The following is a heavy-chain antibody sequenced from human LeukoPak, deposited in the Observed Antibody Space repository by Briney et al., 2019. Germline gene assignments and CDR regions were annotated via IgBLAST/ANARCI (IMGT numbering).Heavy chain of an antibody. CDR2: IASDGSST. CDR1: GFTFSSYW. D-gene: IGHD3-3*01. J-gene: IGHJ6*02. V-gene: IGHV3-74*01. Sequence: PGGSLRLSCAASGFTFSSYWMNWVRQAPGKGLVWVSRIASDGSSTTYADSVKGRFSISRDNAKNTLYLQMNSLRAEDTAVYYCAKCLNYDFWSGYYTLYYYYYGMDVWGQGTTVTVSS. CDR3: AKCLNYDFWSGYYTLYYYYYGMDV.